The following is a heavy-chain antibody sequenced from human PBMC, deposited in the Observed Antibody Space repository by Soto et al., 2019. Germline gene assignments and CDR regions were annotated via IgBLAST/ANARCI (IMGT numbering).Heavy chain of an antibody. D-gene: IGHD3-10*01. CDR1: GYTFTSYA. CDR2: INAGNGNT. Sequence: QVQLVQSGAEVKKPGASVKVSCKASGYTFTSYAMHWVRQAPGQRLEWMGWINAGNGNTKYSQKFQGRVTITRDTSGSTALMELSSLRSEDTAVYYLARGASPHYYGSGSLRPASYGMDVWGQGTTVTVSS. J-gene: IGHJ6*02. V-gene: IGHV1-3*01. CDR3: ARGASPHYYGSGSLRPASYGMDV.